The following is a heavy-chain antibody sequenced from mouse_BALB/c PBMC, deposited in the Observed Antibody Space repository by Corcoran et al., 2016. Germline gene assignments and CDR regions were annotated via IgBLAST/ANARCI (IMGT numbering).Heavy chain of an antibody. CDR2: INPYNGGT. CDR1: GYSFTGYT. J-gene: IGHJ4*01. CDR3: ASSYVNYGGAMDY. D-gene: IGHD2-1*01. Sequence: EVQLQQSGPELVKPGASMKISCKASGYSFTGYTMNWVKQSHGKNLEWIGRINPYNGGTSYNQKFKDKATLTVDKSSSTAYMELLSLTSEDSAVYSCASSYVNYGGAMDYWGQGTSVTVSS. V-gene: IGHV1-18*01.